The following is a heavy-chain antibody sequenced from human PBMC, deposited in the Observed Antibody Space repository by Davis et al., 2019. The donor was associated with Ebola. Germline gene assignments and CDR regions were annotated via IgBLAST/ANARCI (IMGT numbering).Heavy chain of an antibody. CDR3: ARAEVTEDYYDSSGYYLAFYYYGMDV. D-gene: IGHD3-22*01. CDR1: GFTFSSYG. Sequence: GESLKISCAASGFTFSSYGMHWVRQAPGKGLEWVAVISYEGNNKYYADSAKGRITISRDNSKNTLDLQMSSLRAEDTAVYYCARAEVTEDYYDSSGYYLAFYYYGMDVWGQGTTVTVSS. CDR2: ISYEGNNK. J-gene: IGHJ6*02. V-gene: IGHV3-30*03.